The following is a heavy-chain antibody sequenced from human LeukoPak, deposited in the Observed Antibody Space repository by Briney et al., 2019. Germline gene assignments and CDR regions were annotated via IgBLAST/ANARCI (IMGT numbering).Heavy chain of an antibody. CDR3: AKDGPDWGSHFDY. Sequence: GASVKVSCKASGYTFTGYYMHWVRQAPGQGLEWMGRINPNSGGTNYAQKFQGRVTMTRDTSISTAYMELSRLRSDDTAVYYCAKDGPDWGSHFDYWGQGTLVTVSS. CDR1: GYTFTGYY. CDR2: INPNSGGT. V-gene: IGHV1-2*06. J-gene: IGHJ4*02. D-gene: IGHD7-27*01.